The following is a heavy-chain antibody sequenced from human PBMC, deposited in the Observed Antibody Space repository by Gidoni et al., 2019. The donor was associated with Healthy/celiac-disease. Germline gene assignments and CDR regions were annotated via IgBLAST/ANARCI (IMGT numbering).Heavy chain of an antibody. V-gene: IGHV3-43D*03. CDR1: GCTFDDYA. J-gene: IGHJ4*02. CDR2: ISWDGGST. D-gene: IGHD4-17*01. Sequence: EVQLVESGGVVVQPGGSLRPSCAVSGCTFDDYAMHWVRQAPGKGLEWVSLISWDGGSTYYADSVKGRFTISRDNSKNSLYLQMSSLRAEDTALYYCAKDNDYGDYAIDYWGQGTLVTVSS. CDR3: AKDNDYGDYAIDY.